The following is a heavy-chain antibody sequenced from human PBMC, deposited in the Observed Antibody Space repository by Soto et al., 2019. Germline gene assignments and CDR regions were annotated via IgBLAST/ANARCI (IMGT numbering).Heavy chain of an antibody. V-gene: IGHV4-39*01. J-gene: IGHJ6*01. CDR3: ARHVGQQLRACHYGMDV. D-gene: IGHD6-13*01. CDR2: SFYSGST. CDR1: VGSISSRNYY. Sequence: PSETLCVTCTFSVGSISSRNYYWGWIRQPPGKGLEWIGNSFYSGSTYYSPSLKSRVTISVDTSKNQFSLKLSSVTAADAAVYDCARHVGQQLRACHYGMDVWGQGATVTVSS.